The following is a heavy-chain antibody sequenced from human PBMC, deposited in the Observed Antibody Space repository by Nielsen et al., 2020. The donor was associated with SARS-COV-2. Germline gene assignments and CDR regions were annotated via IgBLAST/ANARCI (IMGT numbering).Heavy chain of an antibody. Sequence: GSLRLSCAASGIIFSSYAMHWVRQAPGKGLEWVAVISYDGNNKYYTDSVKGRFTISRDNSKKTLYLQMNSLRTEDTAVYYCASSDDIIVVPPLDSWGQGTLVTVSS. V-gene: IGHV3-30*04. CDR2: ISYDGNNK. D-gene: IGHD2-2*01. CDR1: GIIFSSYA. J-gene: IGHJ4*02. CDR3: ASSDDIIVVPPLDS.